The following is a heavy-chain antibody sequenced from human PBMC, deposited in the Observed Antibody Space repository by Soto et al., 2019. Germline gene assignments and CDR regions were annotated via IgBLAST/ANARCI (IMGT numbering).Heavy chain of an antibody. J-gene: IGHJ4*02. CDR2: IIPILDVA. CDR1: GGTFSTYT. D-gene: IGHD2-15*01. Sequence: QVQLVQSGAEVKEPGSSVKVSCKASGGTFSTYTLSWVRQAPGQGLEWMGRIIPILDVANYPQKFQGRVTITADKSTTTAYMELRSLRSEDTAVYYCARDGLYCSGGSCYSVDYWGQGTLVTVSS. CDR3: ARDGLYCSGGSCYSVDY. V-gene: IGHV1-69*08.